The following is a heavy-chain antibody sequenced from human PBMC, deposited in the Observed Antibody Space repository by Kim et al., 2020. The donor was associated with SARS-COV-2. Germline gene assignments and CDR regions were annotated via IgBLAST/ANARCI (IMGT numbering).Heavy chain of an antibody. CDR2: IYSGGTT. D-gene: IGHD6-25*01. J-gene: IGHJ4*01. CDR1: GGSIRSTIYF. CDR3: VSMRESGYRSRQYLEDY. Sequence: SETLSLTCNVFGGSIRSTIYFWGWIRQPPGKGLEWMGTIYSGGTTSYRSSLKSRVNMSLDTSKNQFSLRLTSVTAADTAVYFCVSMRESGYRSRQYLEDYWGQGVLITVSS. V-gene: IGHV4-39*07.